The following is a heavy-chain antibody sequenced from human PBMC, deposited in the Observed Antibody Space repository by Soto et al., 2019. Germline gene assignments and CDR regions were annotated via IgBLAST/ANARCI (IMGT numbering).Heavy chain of an antibody. CDR1: GASFSGYY. J-gene: IGHJ4*02. CDR2: IHPSGST. V-gene: IGHV4-34*01. Sequence: SETLSLTCAVYGASFSGYYCSWIRQAPGKGLEWIGEIHPSGSTYYNPSLTSRVTMSLDTSKNQFSLRLSSVTAADTAMYYCSRGLDPYKGVNSWAQGTLVTVS. CDR3: SRGLDPYKGVNS. D-gene: IGHD1-1*01.